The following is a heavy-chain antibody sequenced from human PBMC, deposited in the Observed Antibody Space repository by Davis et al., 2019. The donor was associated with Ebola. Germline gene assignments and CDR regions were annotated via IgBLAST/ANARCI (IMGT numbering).Heavy chain of an antibody. J-gene: IGHJ6*02. Sequence: SETLSLTCTVSGGSISSYYWSWIRQPPGKGLEWIGYTYYSVSTNYNPSLKSRVTISVDTSKNQFSLKLSSVTAADTAVYYCAKSIAARYYYYGMDVWGQGTTVTVSS. CDR1: GGSISSYY. CDR3: AKSIAARYYYYGMDV. D-gene: IGHD6-6*01. CDR2: TYYSVST. V-gene: IGHV4-59*01.